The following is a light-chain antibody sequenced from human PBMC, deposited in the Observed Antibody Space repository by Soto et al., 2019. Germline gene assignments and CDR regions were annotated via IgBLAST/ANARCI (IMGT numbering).Light chain of an antibody. CDR3: GAWDGSLSVVL. V-gene: IGLV1-51*01. CDR1: SANIGSNY. CDR2: DSD. Sequence: QSVLTQPPSVSAAPGQKVTISCSGSSANIGSNYVSLYQHIPGTAPKLVIYDSDKRPSEIPDRFSASKSGTSATLDITGLQTGDEADYYCGAWDGSLSVVLFGGGTKLTVL. J-gene: IGLJ2*01.